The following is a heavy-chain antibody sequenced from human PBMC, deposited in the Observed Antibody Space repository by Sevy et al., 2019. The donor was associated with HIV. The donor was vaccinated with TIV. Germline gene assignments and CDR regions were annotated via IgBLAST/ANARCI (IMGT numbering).Heavy chain of an antibody. CDR3: ARSYGSFGFDN. Sequence: GGSLRLSCAASGFTFSNYYMSWIRQAPGKGLEWVSYSSSSGSTVSYRDSVRGRFTISRDNAKNTVSLQMNGLRAEDTVVYYCARSYGSFGFDNWGQGTLVTVSS. CDR1: GFTFSNYY. D-gene: IGHD3-16*02. V-gene: IGHV3-11*01. J-gene: IGHJ4*02. CDR2: SSSSGSTV.